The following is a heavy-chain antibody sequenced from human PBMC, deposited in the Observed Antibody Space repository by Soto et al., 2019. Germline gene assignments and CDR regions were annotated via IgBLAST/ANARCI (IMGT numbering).Heavy chain of an antibody. Sequence: EVQLMESGGGLVQPGGSLRLSCAASGFIFSDYYMDWVRQVPGKGLEWVGRTRNKVNSCSAEYAASVKGRFRIYRDASKDSMYLQMNSLKSDDTAVYYCARDTGGSYDYWGQGALVTVSS. J-gene: IGHJ4*02. D-gene: IGHD3-16*01. V-gene: IGHV3-72*01. CDR3: ARDTGGSYDY. CDR1: GFIFSDYY. CDR2: TRNKVNSCSA.